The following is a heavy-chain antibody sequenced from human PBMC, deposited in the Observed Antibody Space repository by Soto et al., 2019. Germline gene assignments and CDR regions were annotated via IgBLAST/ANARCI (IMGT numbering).Heavy chain of an antibody. J-gene: IGHJ6*02. D-gene: IGHD6-6*01. V-gene: IGHV3-23*01. CDR1: GFTFSSYA. Sequence: PGESLKISCAASGFTFSSYAMSWVRQAPGKGLEWVSAISGSGGSTYYADSVKGRFTISRDNSKNTLYLQMNSLRAEDTAVYYCARRSLVRRYLDVWGQGTTVTVSS. CDR2: ISGSGGST. CDR3: ARRSLVRRYLDV.